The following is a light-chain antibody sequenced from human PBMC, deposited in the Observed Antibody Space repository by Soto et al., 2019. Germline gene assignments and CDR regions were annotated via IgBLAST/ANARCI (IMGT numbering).Light chain of an antibody. CDR2: WAS. CDR3: QQYKTYPLT. J-gene: IGKJ4*01. Sequence: DIVMTQSPDSLAVSLGERATINCKSSQSVLYRSNKKNYLVWYQQKPGQPPKLLIYWASTRESGVPDRFSGSGSGTDFTLTISSLQPEDFATYYCQQYKTYPLTFGGGTKVDIK. CDR1: QSVLYRSNKKNY. V-gene: IGKV4-1*01.